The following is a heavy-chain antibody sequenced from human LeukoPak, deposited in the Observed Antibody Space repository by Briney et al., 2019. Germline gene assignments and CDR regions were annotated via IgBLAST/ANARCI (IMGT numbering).Heavy chain of an antibody. CDR1: GFTFSSYA. D-gene: IGHD4-17*01. J-gene: IGHJ4*02. CDR2: ISGSGGST. V-gene: IGHV3-23*01. CDR3: ARGSYGDYVYFDY. Sequence: GGSLRLSCAASGFTFSSYAIAWVRQAPGKGLEWVSGISGSGGSTYYADSVKGRFTISRDNSKNTLYLQMNSLRAEDTAVYYCARGSYGDYVYFDYWGQGTLVTVSS.